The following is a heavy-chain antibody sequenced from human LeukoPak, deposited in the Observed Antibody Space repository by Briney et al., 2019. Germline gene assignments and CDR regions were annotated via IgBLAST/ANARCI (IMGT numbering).Heavy chain of an antibody. CDR2: IYYSGST. CDR3: ARPQYCSGGSCDAFDI. D-gene: IGHD2-15*01. CDR1: GGSISSYY. V-gene: IGHV4-59*08. Sequence: PSETLSLTCTVSGGSISSYYWSWIRQPPGKGLEWIGCIYYSGSTNYNPSLKSRVTISVDTSKNQFSLKLSSVTAADTAVYYCARPQYCSGGSCDAFDIWGQGTMVTVSS. J-gene: IGHJ3*02.